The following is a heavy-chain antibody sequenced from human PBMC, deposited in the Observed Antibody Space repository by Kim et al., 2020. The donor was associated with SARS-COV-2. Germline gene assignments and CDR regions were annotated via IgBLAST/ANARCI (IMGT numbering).Heavy chain of an antibody. CDR3: AHSLVGATVFDY. Sequence: RYNPSLKSRLTITKDTSKKQVVLSMTNMDPVDTATYYCAHSLVGATVFDYWGQGTLVAVSS. V-gene: IGHV2-5*01. J-gene: IGHJ4*02. D-gene: IGHD1-26*01.